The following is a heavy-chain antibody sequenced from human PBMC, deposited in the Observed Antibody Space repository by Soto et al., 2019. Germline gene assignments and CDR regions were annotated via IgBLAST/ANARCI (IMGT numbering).Heavy chain of an antibody. CDR1: GFTFSSYG. V-gene: IGHV3-30*18. D-gene: IGHD3-10*01. J-gene: IGHJ6*02. CDR3: EKDFYYYYYYGMHF. CDR2: ISYDGSNK. Sequence: GGSLRLSCAASGFTFSSYGMRWVRQAPGKGLEWGAVISYDGSNKYYADSVKGRSTISRDNSKNTLYLQMNSLRAEDTAVYYFEKDFYYYYYYGMHFWGQGTTVTVSS.